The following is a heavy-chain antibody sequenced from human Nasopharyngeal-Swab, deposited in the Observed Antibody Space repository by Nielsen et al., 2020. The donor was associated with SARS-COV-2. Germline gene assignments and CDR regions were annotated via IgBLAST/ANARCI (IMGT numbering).Heavy chain of an antibody. D-gene: IGHD3-22*01. V-gene: IGHV4-31*03. CDR2: IYYSGST. CDR1: GGSISSGGYY. CDR3: ARLDYYDSSGYPYYYYYYGMDV. J-gene: IGHJ6*02. Sequence: SETLSLTCTVSGGSISSGGYYWSWIRQHPGKGLEWIGYIYYSGSTYYNPSPKSRVTISVDTSKNQFSLKLSSVTAADTAVYYCARLDYYDSSGYPYYYYYYGMDVWGQGTTVTVSS.